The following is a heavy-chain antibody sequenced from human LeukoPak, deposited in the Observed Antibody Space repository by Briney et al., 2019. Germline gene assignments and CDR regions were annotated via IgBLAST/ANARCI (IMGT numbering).Heavy chain of an antibody. J-gene: IGHJ2*01. CDR1: GFTFSSYA. CDR3: AKDATSGWYRWYFDL. V-gene: IGHV3-23*01. CDR2: ISGSGGST. D-gene: IGHD6-19*01. Sequence: PGGSLRLSCAASGFTFSSYAMSWVRQAPGKGLEWVSAISGSGGSTYYADSVKGRFTISRDNSKNTLNLQMNSLRAEDTAVYYCAKDATSGWYRWYFDLWGRGTLVTVSS.